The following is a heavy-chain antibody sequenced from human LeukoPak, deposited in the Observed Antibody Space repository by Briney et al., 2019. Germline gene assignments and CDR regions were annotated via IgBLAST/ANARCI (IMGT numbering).Heavy chain of an antibody. CDR1: GGTFSRYA. V-gene: IGHV1-69*05. D-gene: IGHD1-26*01. Sequence: ASVKVSCKASGGTFSRYAISWVRQAPGQGLEWMGGIIPIFGTANYAQKFQGRVTIATDESTSTAYMELSSLRSEDTAVYYCARDRGIVGATIGSYYYYYMDVWGKGTTVTVSS. CDR3: ARDRGIVGATIGSYYYYYMDV. CDR2: IIPIFGTA. J-gene: IGHJ6*03.